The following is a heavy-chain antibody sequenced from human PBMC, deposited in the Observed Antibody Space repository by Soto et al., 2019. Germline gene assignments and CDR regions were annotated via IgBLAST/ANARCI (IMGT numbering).Heavy chain of an antibody. J-gene: IGHJ6*02. Sequence: QVQLVQSGAEVKKPGASVKVSCKASGYTFTTYYIHWVRQAPGQGLEWMGILNPSSGTTSYAQKFQGRVTMTRDTSTSTVYMYLSSLTSEDTAVYYCARSDQEYYGMDVWGQGTTVTVSS. CDR3: ARSDQEYYGMDV. V-gene: IGHV1-46*01. CDR2: LNPSSGTT. CDR1: GYTFTTYY.